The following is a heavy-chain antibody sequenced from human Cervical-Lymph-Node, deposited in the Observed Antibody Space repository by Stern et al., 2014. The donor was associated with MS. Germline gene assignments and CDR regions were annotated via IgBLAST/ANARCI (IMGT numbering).Heavy chain of an antibody. V-gene: IGHV4-34*01. CDR2: INDRGNT. CDR1: GGAFSEYY. CDR3: ARGRVGATLYYRVDF. Sequence: QVQLQQWGAGLLKPSETLSLTCAVSGGAFSEYYWTWIRQPPGKGLEWIGEINDRGNTNYNPSLKSRVSISVDTSKTQISLRLSSVTAADTAMYYCARGRVGATLYYRVDFWGQGSLVTVSS. D-gene: IGHD1-26*01. J-gene: IGHJ4*02.